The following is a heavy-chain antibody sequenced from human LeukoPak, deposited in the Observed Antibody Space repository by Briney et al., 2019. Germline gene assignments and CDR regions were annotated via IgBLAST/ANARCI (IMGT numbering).Heavy chain of an antibody. CDR3: ARDYNSSPDY. Sequence: GGSLRLSCVASGFTFSSYWMHWVRQPPGKGLVWLSRISTDGRSTNYADSVKGRFTISRDNARNTLFLQMNSLRDDDTAVYYCARDYNSSPDYWGQGTLVTVSS. D-gene: IGHD6-13*01. CDR1: GFTFSSYW. CDR2: ISTDGRST. V-gene: IGHV3-74*01. J-gene: IGHJ4*02.